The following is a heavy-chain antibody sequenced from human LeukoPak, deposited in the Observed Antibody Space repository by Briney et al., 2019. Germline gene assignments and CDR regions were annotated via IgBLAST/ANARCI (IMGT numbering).Heavy chain of an antibody. J-gene: IGHJ4*02. V-gene: IGHV3-30*02. CDR1: GFTFSSYG. D-gene: IGHD5-18*01. CDR3: ARGTGGYSYGEVGY. CDR2: IRYDGSNK. Sequence: PGGSLRLSCAASGFTFSSYGMHWVRQAPGKGLEWVAFIRYDGSNKYYADSVKGRFTISRDNSKNTLYLQMNSLRAEDTAVYYCARGTGGYSYGEVGYWGQGTLVTVSS.